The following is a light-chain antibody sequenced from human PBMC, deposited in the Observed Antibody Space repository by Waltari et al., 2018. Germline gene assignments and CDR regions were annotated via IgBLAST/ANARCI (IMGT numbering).Light chain of an antibody. V-gene: IGKV3-11*01. CDR2: DGS. CDR3: QQRSSWPPIT. CDR1: QSLTSY. J-gene: IGKJ5*01. Sequence: EIVLTQSPATLSLSPGERATLSCRASQSLTSYFAGSQQKPGKPPRLLIYDGSNRDTGIPARFSGSGSGTDFTLTISSLEPEDFAVYYCQQRSSWPPITFGQGTRLEIK.